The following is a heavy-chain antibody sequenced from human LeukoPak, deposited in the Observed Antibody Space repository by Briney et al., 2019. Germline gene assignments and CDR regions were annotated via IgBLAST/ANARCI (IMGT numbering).Heavy chain of an antibody. D-gene: IGHD2-21*01. CDR3: ARDHRGIYSPFDY. CDR2: ISSSSSYI. V-gene: IGHV3-21*01. CDR1: GFTFSSYT. Sequence: GGSLRLSCAVSGFTFSSYTINWVRQAPGKGLEWVSSISSSSSYIYYADSVKGRFTISRDNAKNSLSLQMNSLRAEDTAVHYCARDHRGIYSPFDYWGQGTLVTVSS. J-gene: IGHJ4*02.